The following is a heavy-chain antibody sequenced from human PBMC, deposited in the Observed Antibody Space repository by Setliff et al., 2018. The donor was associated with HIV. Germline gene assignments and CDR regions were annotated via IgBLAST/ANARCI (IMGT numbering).Heavy chain of an antibody. J-gene: IGHJ5*02. V-gene: IGHV4-59*08. CDR2: IYFTGSS. CDR3: ARRGRDGVFIMFATGFDP. Sequence: PSETLSLTCTVSGGSISTYYWSWIRQPPGKGLEWIGSIYFTGSSDNNPSLKSRVTLSVDTSKHQFSLKLNSVTAADTAVYYCARRGRDGVFIMFATGFDPWGQGALVTVSS. CDR1: GGSISTYY. D-gene: IGHD2-8*01.